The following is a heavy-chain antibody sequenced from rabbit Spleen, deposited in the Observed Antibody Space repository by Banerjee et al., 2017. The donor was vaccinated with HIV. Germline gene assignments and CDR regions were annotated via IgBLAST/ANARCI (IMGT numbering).Heavy chain of an antibody. V-gene: IGHV1S45*01. CDR1: GFSFSSGYD. J-gene: IGHJ6*01. CDR2: IYTGNGKT. CDR3: ARDTGSSFSSYGMDL. Sequence: QEQLVESGGDLVKPGASLTLTCTVSGFSFSSGYDMCWVRQAPGKGLEWIGCIYTGNGKTYSATWAKGRFTCSKTSSTTVTLQMTSLTVADTATYFCARDTGSSFSSYGMDLWGPGTLVT. D-gene: IGHD8-1*01.